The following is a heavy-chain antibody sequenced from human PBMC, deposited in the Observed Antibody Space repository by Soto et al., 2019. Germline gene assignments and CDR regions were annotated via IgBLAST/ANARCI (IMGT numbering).Heavy chain of an antibody. Sequence: QVQLQESGPGLVKPSETLSLTCTVSTDSIRNYYWTWIRQSPGKGLEWIGSIYHTGYRKYSPSLRRRVALTLGTFKRDTATIQFSLTLPSVTPADTAVYYCVREKWDGEIRVWFFDLWGRGTLVSVS. J-gene: IGHJ2*01. CDR1: TDSIRNYY. CDR2: IYHTGYR. CDR3: VREKWDGEIRVWFFDL. V-gene: IGHV4-59*12. D-gene: IGHD1-26*01.